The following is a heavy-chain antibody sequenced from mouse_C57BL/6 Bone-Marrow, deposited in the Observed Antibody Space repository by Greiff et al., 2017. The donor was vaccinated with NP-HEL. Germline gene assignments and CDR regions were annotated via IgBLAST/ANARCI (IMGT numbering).Heavy chain of an antibody. CDR1: GYTFTSYW. J-gene: IGHJ3*01. Sequence: QLQQPGAELVKPGASVKMSCKASGYTFTSYWITWVKQRPGQGLEWIGDIYPGSGSTNYNEKFKSKATLTVDTSSSTAYMQLSSLTSEDSAVYYCARRDDGYPWFAYWGQGTLVTVSA. D-gene: IGHD2-3*01. CDR3: ARRDDGYPWFAY. CDR2: IYPGSGST. V-gene: IGHV1-55*01.